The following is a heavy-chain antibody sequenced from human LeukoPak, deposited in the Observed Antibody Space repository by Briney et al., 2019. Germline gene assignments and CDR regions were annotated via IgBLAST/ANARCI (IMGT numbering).Heavy chain of an antibody. V-gene: IGHV1-18*04. J-gene: IGHJ5*02. CDR1: GYTFTSYG. Sequence: VASVKVSCKASGYTFTSYGISWVRQAPGQGLEWMGWISAYNGNTNYAQKLQGRVTMTTDTSTSTAYMELRSLRPDDTAVYYCARVHYGSGSYYDWFDPWGQGTLVTVSS. CDR3: ARVHYGSGSYYDWFDP. CDR2: ISAYNGNT. D-gene: IGHD3-10*01.